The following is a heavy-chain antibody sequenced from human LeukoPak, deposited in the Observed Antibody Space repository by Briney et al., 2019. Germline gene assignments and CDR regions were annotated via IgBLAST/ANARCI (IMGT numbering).Heavy chain of an antibody. CDR3: AKDAGSSY. CDR1: GFTFNRHW. Sequence: PGGSLRLSCAASGFTFNRHWMHWVRHAPGKGLVWVSRSNSDGSSTVYADSVKGRFTISRDNSKNTLYLQMNSLSADDTAVYYCAKDAGSSYWGQGTLVTVSS. J-gene: IGHJ4*02. D-gene: IGHD1-26*01. V-gene: IGHV3-74*01. CDR2: SNSDGSST.